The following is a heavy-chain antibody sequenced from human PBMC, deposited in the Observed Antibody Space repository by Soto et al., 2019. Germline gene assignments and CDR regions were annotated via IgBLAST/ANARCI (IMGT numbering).Heavy chain of an antibody. CDR2: INPNSGGI. J-gene: IGHJ4*02. CDR3: ARGFSSCSDF. CDR1: GYTFTDYY. V-gene: IGHV1-2*02. D-gene: IGHD6-13*01. Sequence: GASVKVSCKASGYTFTDYYIHWVRQAPGQGLEWMGWINPNSGGINYAQKFQGRVTVTRDTSISTAYMELSSLRSDDTAVYYCARGFSSCSDFWGQGTLVTVSS.